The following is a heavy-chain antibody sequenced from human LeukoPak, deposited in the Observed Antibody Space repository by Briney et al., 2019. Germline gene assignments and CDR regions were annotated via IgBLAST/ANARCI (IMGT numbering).Heavy chain of an antibody. V-gene: IGHV3-48*01. CDR1: GFTFGTYG. D-gene: IGHD2/OR15-2a*01. CDR2: ISSRSDSE. CDR3: ARDSTRILGLFDY. Sequence: GGSLRLSCASSGFTFGTYGMNWVRQAQEKGLEWVSYISSRSDSENYADSVKGRFTISRDNIRNLLYLQMNSLRAEDTAVYFCARDSTRILGLFDYWGQGTLVTISS. J-gene: IGHJ4*02.